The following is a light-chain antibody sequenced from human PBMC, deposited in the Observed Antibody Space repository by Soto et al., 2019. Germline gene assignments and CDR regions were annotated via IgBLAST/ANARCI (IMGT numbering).Light chain of an antibody. CDR2: EVT. CDR3: SSYAGSNSYV. Sequence: QSVLTQPPSASGSPGQSVTISCTGTSSDVGGYNYVSWYQQHPGKAPKLMIYEVTKRPSGVPDRFSGSKSGNTASLTVSGLQAEDEADYYCSSYAGSNSYVFGTGTKLPVL. V-gene: IGLV2-8*01. J-gene: IGLJ1*01. CDR1: SSDVGGYNY.